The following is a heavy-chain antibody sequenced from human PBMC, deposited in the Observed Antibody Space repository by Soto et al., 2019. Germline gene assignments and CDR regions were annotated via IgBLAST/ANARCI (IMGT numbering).Heavy chain of an antibody. CDR1: GYTFTSYD. D-gene: IGHD3-9*01. V-gene: IGHV1-8*01. Sequence: ASVKVSCKASGYTFTSYDINWVRQATGQGLEWLGWMNPNSGNTGYAQKFQGRVTMTRNTSISTAYMELGSLRSEDTAVYYCARSVLRYFDWFTQYYYGMDVWGQGTTVTVSS. CDR3: ARSVLRYFDWFTQYYYGMDV. CDR2: MNPNSGNT. J-gene: IGHJ6*02.